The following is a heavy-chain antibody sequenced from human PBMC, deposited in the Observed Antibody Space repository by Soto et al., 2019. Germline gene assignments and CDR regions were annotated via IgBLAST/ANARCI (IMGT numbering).Heavy chain of an antibody. D-gene: IGHD1-26*01. Sequence: QVQLVQSGAEVKKPGASVKVSCKASGYTFTSYYMHWVRQAPGQGLEWMGIINPSGGSTSYAQKFQGRVTMTRDTSTSTVYMELSSLRSEDTAVYYCARDLTDRYSGSYSAFDIWGQGTMVTVSS. CDR2: INPSGGST. J-gene: IGHJ3*02. CDR1: GYTFTSYY. CDR3: ARDLTDRYSGSYSAFDI. V-gene: IGHV1-46*01.